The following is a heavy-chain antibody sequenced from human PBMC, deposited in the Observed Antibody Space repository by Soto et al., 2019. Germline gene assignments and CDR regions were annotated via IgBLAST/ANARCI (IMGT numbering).Heavy chain of an antibody. Sequence: ASVKVSCKASGYTFTNYGVSWVRQAPGQGLEWMGWIGGYKGNTNYAQKHQGRVTLTTDTSTSTAYMELRSLRSDDTAVYYCAPHTLDTGMPSGYWGQGPLVTVS. J-gene: IGHJ4*02. CDR2: IGGYKGNT. CDR1: GYTFTNYG. CDR3: APHTLDTGMPSGY. D-gene: IGHD5-18*01. V-gene: IGHV1-18*01.